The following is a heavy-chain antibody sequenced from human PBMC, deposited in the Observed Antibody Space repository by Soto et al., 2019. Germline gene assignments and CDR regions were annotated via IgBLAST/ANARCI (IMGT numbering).Heavy chain of an antibody. Sequence: QVQLQESGPGLVKPSQTLSLTCTVSGGSISSGDYYWSWIRQPPGKGLEWIGYIYYSGSTYYNPSLKSRVTISVDTSKNQFSLKLSYVTAADTAVYYCARGHVITIFGVVPYNWFDPWGQGTLVTVSS. D-gene: IGHD3-3*01. CDR3: ARGHVITIFGVVPYNWFDP. CDR1: GGSISSGDYY. CDR2: IYYSGST. J-gene: IGHJ5*02. V-gene: IGHV4-30-4*01.